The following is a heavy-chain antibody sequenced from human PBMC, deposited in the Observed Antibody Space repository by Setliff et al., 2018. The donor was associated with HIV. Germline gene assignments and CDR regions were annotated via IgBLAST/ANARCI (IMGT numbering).Heavy chain of an antibody. V-gene: IGHV3-30*02. CDR3: AKDVARRLAAIGRRGFFDS. CDR2: LRFDGSNQ. D-gene: IGHD6-13*01. Sequence: QPGGFLRLSCAASGFAFSFYAMHWVRQAPGKGLEWVAFLRFDGSNQYYADSVKGRFTISRDNSRNTLYLQMHSLTPEDTAVYYCAKDVARRLAAIGRRGFFDSWGQGTLVTVSS. J-gene: IGHJ4*02. CDR1: GFAFSFYA.